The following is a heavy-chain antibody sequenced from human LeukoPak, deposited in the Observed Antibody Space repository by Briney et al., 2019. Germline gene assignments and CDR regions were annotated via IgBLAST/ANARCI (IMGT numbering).Heavy chain of an antibody. CDR3: AKTTVGYSSGRYPGWPADC. J-gene: IGHJ4*02. CDR1: GFTFNTYA. Sequence: PGGSLRLSYAASGFTFNTYAIYWVRQAPGKGLEWVSGICGSGGCTYYADSVKGRFTISRDNSKNTVYLQMNSLTADDTAIYYCAKTTVGYSSGRYPGWPADCWGQGTLVTVSS. D-gene: IGHD6-19*01. CDR2: ICGSGGCT. V-gene: IGHV3-23*01.